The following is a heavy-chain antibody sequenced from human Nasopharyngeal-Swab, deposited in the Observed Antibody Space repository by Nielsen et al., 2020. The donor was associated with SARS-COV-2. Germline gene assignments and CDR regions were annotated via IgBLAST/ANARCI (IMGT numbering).Heavy chain of an antibody. CDR2: ISRSSSYI. V-gene: IGHV3-21*01. CDR1: GFTFNNYN. D-gene: IGHD3-3*01. Sequence: ESLKLSCAASGFTFNNYNFNWVRHPPGQGLEPVSPISRSSSYIYYADSVKGRFTISRDNAKNSLYLQMNSLRAEDTAVYYCARDGLDYDFWSAYFMDVWGQGTTVTVSS. CDR3: ARDGLDYDFWSAYFMDV. J-gene: IGHJ6*02.